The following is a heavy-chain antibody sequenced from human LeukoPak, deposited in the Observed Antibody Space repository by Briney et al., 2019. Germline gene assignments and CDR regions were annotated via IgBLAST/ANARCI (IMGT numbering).Heavy chain of an antibody. CDR1: GYSFTGYY. CDR2: INVNNGDT. D-gene: IGHD1-7*01. J-gene: IGHJ5*02. Sequence: ASVKVSCKASGYSFTGYYMHWLRQAPGQGLEWMGWINVNNGDTNYAQKFQGRVTVTRDTSISTAYMELSRLRSDGTAVYYCARDWDPITGTTRWFDPWGQGTLVTVSS. CDR3: ARDWDPITGTTRWFDP. V-gene: IGHV1-2*02.